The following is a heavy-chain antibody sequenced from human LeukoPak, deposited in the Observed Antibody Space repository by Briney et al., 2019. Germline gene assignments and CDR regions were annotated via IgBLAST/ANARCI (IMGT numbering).Heavy chain of an antibody. Sequence: GGSLRISCAASGFTFSSYGMHWVRQAPGKGLEWVTFIHYDGINKYYTDSVKGRFAISRDISKNTLYLQMNSLRAEDTAVYFCAKASYIGYDPIDSWGKGTLVTVSS. D-gene: IGHD5-12*01. J-gene: IGHJ4*02. CDR3: AKASYIGYDPIDS. V-gene: IGHV3-30*02. CDR1: GFTFSSYG. CDR2: IHYDGINK.